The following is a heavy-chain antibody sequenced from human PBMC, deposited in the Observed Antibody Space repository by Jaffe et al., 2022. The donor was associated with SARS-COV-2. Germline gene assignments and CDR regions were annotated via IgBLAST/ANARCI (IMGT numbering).Heavy chain of an antibody. J-gene: IGHJ3*02. Sequence: QLQLQESGPGLVKPSETLSLTCTVSGGSISSSSYYWGWIRQPPGKGLEWIGSIYYSGSTYYNPSLKSRVTISVDTSKNQFSLKLSSVTAADTAVYYCARYSALRFLEWLSTDAFDIWGQGTMVTVSS. D-gene: IGHD3-3*01. CDR2: IYYSGST. V-gene: IGHV4-39*01. CDR1: GGSISSSSYY. CDR3: ARYSALRFLEWLSTDAFDI.